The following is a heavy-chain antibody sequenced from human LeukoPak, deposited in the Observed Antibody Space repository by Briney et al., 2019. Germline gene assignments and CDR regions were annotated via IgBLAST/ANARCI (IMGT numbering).Heavy chain of an antibody. V-gene: IGHV3-11*01. D-gene: IGHD5-12*01. CDR2: ISSRGRTT. Sequence: GGSLRLSCAASGFNFSDHYMTWIRQAPGKGLEWLSYISSRGRTTYYADSVKGRFTISRDNAKNSLYLQMNSLRAEDTAVYYCARGRLRSDYWGQGTLVTVSS. CDR1: GFNFSDHY. CDR3: ARGRLRSDY. J-gene: IGHJ4*02.